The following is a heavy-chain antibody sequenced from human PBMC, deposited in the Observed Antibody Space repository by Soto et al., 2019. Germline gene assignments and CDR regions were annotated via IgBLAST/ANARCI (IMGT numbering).Heavy chain of an antibody. V-gene: IGHV3-13*01. CDR3: ARGRLISLFYFDY. CDR1: GFTFSNYD. CDR2: IGTAGDT. D-gene: IGHD2-15*01. J-gene: IGHJ4*02. Sequence: EVQLVESGGGLVQPGGSLRLSCAASGFTFSNYDMHWVRQVTGKGLEWVSTIGTAGDTYYPGSVKGRFTISRENAKNSLYLQKNSLSAEDTAVYYCARGRLISLFYFDYWGQGTLVTVSS.